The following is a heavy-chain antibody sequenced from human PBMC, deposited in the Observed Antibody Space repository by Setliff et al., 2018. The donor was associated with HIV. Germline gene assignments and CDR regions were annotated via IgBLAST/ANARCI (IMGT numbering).Heavy chain of an antibody. D-gene: IGHD6-6*01. CDR1: GFTFNDYA. V-gene: IGHV3-30*04. CDR3: TIGHYVSSSG. Sequence: GGSLRLSCAASGFTFNDYAIHWVRQAPGKGLEWMAVISHDGITGFYADSVNGRFTISRDNVGNSVFLQMNTLRAEDTAVYYCTIGHYVSSSGWGPGTLVTVSS. CDR2: ISHDGITG. J-gene: IGHJ4*02.